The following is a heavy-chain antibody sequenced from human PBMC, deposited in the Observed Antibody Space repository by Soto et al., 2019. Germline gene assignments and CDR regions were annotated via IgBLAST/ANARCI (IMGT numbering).Heavy chain of an antibody. CDR2: IKQDGSQK. Sequence: GGSLRLSCAASGFTFRSYWMGWVRQAPGKGLEWVANIKQDGSQKNYVDSVKGRFTISRDNAKNSLYLQMNSLRADDTAVYYCTCDTAYTPYWGRGTLVTVSS. D-gene: IGHD3-16*01. J-gene: IGHJ4*02. CDR1: GFTFRSYW. CDR3: TCDTAYTPY. V-gene: IGHV3-7*01.